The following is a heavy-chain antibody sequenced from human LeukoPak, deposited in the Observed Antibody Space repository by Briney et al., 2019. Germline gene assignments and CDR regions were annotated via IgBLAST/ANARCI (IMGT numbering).Heavy chain of an antibody. Sequence: SETLSLTCAVYGGSFSGYYWSWIRQPPGKGLEWIGEINHSGSTNYNPSLKSRVTISVDTSKNQFSLKLSSVTAADTAVYYCARGGCSSSSYYYYYMDVWGKGTTVTVSS. CDR1: GGSFSGYY. V-gene: IGHV4-34*01. J-gene: IGHJ6*03. D-gene: IGHD6-6*01. CDR2: INHSGST. CDR3: ARGGCSSSSYYYYYMDV.